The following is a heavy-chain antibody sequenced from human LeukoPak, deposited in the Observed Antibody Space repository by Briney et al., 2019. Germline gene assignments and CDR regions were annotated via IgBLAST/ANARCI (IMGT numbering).Heavy chain of an antibody. CDR1: GGSISSHY. V-gene: IGHV4-59*11. Sequence: SETLSLTCTVSGGSISSHYWTWIRQPPGKGLEWIGYIYCSGSTNYNPSLKSRVTISVDTSKNQFSLKLSSVAAADTAVYYCASGAYLTYYFDYWGQGALVTVSS. CDR2: IYCSGST. CDR3: ASGAYLTYYFDY. J-gene: IGHJ4*02.